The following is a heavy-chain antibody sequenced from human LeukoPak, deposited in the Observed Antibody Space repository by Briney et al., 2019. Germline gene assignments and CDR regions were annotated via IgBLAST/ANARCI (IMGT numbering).Heavy chain of an antibody. CDR1: GGTFSSYA. Sequence: SAKVSCKASGGTFSSYAISWVRQAPGQGLEWMGGVIPIFGTANYAQKFQGRVTITADESTSTAYMELSSLRSEDTAVYYCARDSSWLNYYYYYGMDVWGQGTTVTVSS. CDR2: VIPIFGTA. V-gene: IGHV1-69*13. CDR3: ARDSSWLNYYYYYGMDV. J-gene: IGHJ6*02. D-gene: IGHD6-13*01.